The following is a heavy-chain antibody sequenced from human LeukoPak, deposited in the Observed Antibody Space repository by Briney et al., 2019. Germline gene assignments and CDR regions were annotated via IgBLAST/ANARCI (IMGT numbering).Heavy chain of an antibody. D-gene: IGHD3-22*01. J-gene: IGHJ4*02. V-gene: IGHV1-3*01. Sequence: KFQGRVTITRDTSASTAYMELSSLRSEDTAVYYCARGPLERGYYGLDYWGQGTLVTVSS. CDR3: ARGPLERGYYGLDY.